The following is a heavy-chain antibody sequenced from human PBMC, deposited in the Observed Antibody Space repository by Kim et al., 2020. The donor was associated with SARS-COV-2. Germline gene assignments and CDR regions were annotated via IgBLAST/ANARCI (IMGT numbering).Heavy chain of an antibody. J-gene: IGHJ6*02. CDR1: GFTFSSYW. D-gene: IGHD3-22*01. Sequence: GGSLRLSCAASGFTFSSYWMSWVRQAPGKGLEWVANIKQDGSEKYYVDSVKGRFTISRDNAKNSLYLQMNSLRAEDTAVYYCARVWGSSSGYYRYYYYYGMDVWGQGTTVTVSS. CDR3: ARVWGSSSGYYRYYYYYGMDV. CDR2: IKQDGSEK. V-gene: IGHV3-7*01.